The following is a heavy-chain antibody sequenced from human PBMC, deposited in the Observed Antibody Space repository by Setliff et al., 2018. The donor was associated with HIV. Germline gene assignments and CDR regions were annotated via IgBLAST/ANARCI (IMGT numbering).Heavy chain of an antibody. Sequence: ASVKVSCKASGYTFTSYGISWLRQAPGQGLEWMGWISAYNGDTYYDEKFQGRVTMTTDTSTSTASMELTSLRSDDTAVYYCARMNAYYNVWRSTYYFDYWGQGTLVTVSS. CDR2: ISAYNGDT. D-gene: IGHD3-3*01. V-gene: IGHV1-18*01. CDR1: GYTFTSYG. CDR3: ARMNAYYNVWRSTYYFDY. J-gene: IGHJ4*02.